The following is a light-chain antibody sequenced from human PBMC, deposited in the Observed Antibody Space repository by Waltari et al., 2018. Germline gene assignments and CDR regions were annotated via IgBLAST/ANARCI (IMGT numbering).Light chain of an antibody. CDR1: SSDVGGYNY. CDR2: DVS. Sequence: QSALTQPRSVSGSPGQSVTISCTGTSSDVGGYNYVSWYQQHPGKAPKLIICDVSKRPSVVPDRFSGSKSGNTASLTISGLQADIEADYYCCSYAGSYTWVFGGGTKLTVL. V-gene: IGLV2-11*01. CDR3: CSYAGSYTWV. J-gene: IGLJ3*02.